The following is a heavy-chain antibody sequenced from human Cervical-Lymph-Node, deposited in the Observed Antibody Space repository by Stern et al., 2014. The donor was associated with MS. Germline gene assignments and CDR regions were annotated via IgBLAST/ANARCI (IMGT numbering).Heavy chain of an antibody. J-gene: IGHJ4*02. CDR3: AREGEYCSGSRCYPFLDY. CDR1: GGSLRSYY. D-gene: IGHD2-15*01. CDR2: IYHNGSV. V-gene: IGHV4-59*01. Sequence: QVQLQESGPGLVKPSETLSLTCTVSGGSLRSYYWHWIRQAPGKGLAWLGFIYHNGSVNYNPSLSTRVAMSVDTSKNQFSLTVSSVTAADTAVYYCAREGEYCSGSRCYPFLDYWGQGTLVTVSS.